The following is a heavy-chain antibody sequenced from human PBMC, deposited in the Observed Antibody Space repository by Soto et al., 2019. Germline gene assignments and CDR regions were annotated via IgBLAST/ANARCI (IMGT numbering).Heavy chain of an antibody. D-gene: IGHD5-12*01. J-gene: IGHJ4*02. V-gene: IGHV3-33*01. Sequence: GGSLRLSCAASGFTFSSYGMHWVRQAPGKGLEWVAVIWYDGSNKYYADSVKGRFTISRDNSKNTLYLQMNSLRAEDTAVYYCARGDSGYDFGYFDYWGQGTLVTVSS. CDR2: IWYDGSNK. CDR3: ARGDSGYDFGYFDY. CDR1: GFTFSSYG.